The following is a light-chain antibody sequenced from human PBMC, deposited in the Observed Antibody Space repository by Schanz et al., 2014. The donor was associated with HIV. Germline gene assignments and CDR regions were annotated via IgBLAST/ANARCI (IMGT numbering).Light chain of an antibody. CDR1: SSNIGTNA. CDR3: GTWDSNLMVGV. J-gene: IGLJ3*02. V-gene: IGLV1-44*01. Sequence: QSVLTQPPSASGTPGQSVTISCSGSSSNIGTNAVHWYHQLPGTAPKLLIYINNQRPSGVPVRFSGSKSATSASLAISGLQTGDEADYYCGTWDSNLMVGVFGGGTKLTVL. CDR2: INN.